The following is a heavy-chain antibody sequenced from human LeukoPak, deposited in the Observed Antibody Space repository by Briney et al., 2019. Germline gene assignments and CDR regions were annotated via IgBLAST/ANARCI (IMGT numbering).Heavy chain of an antibody. CDR2: IYYSGSA. D-gene: IGHD6-19*01. J-gene: IGHJ4*02. Sequence: SETLSLTCTVSGGSISSYFWSWIRQPPGKGLEWIGYIYYSGSANYNPSLKSRVTMSVDTSKNQFSLKLSSVTAADTAVYYCARIDRAVAGTIDYWGQGTLVTVSS. CDR3: ARIDRAVAGTIDY. CDR1: GGSISSYF. V-gene: IGHV4-59*08.